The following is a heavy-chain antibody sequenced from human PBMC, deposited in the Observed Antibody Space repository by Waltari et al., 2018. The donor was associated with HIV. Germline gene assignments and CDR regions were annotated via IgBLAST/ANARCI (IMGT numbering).Heavy chain of an antibody. V-gene: IGHV4-34*01. CDR1: GGSFSGYY. D-gene: IGHD3-22*01. J-gene: IGHJ4*02. CDR3: ARGGRRGYDSSGYYYSPYYFDY. CDR2: INHSGST. Sequence: QVQLQQWGAGLLKPSETLSLTCAVYGGSFSGYYWSWIRQPPGKGLEWIGEINHSGSTNYNPSLKSRVTISVDTSKNQFSLKLSSVTAADTAVYYCARGGRRGYDSSGYYYSPYYFDYWGQGTLVTVSS.